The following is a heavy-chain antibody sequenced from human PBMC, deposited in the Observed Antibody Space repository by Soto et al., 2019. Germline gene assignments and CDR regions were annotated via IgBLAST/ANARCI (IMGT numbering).Heavy chain of an antibody. CDR1: DGSIGSHC. J-gene: IGHJ4*02. D-gene: IGHD3-10*01. Sequence: TSEPLPLTCTVADGSIGSHCWSWIRQPPGKGLEWIGSIYYSGNTYYNASLRSRVTISVDTSKNQFSLKLSSVTAADTAVYYCATLWFGEGDYWGQGTLVTVSS. CDR2: IYYSGNT. V-gene: IGHV4-59*04. CDR3: ATLWFGEGDY.